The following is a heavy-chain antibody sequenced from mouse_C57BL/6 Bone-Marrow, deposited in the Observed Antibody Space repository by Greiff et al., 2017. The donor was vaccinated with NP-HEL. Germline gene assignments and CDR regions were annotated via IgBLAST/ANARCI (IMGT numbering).Heavy chain of an antibody. D-gene: IGHD1-1*01. Sequence: QVQLQQSGAELVRPGTSVKVSCKASGYAFTNYLIEWVKQRPGQGLEWIGVINPGSGGTNYNEKFKGKATLTADKSSSTAYMQLSSLTSEDSAVYFCARPYYGSSPDYWGQGTTLTVSS. CDR2: INPGSGGT. CDR3: ARPYYGSSPDY. CDR1: GYAFTNYL. J-gene: IGHJ2*01. V-gene: IGHV1-54*01.